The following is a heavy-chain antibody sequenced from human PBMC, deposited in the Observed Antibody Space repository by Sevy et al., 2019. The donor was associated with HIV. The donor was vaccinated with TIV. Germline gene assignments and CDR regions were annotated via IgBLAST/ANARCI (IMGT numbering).Heavy chain of an antibody. Sequence: ASVKVSCKVSGYTLTKLSMHWVRRAPGKGLEWMGSFDPEDGETIYQQKLKGRVTMTEDTSTDIAYMELSSLRSEDTAVYYCATTKDYYEDSGSPFDYWGQGTLVTVSS. J-gene: IGHJ4*02. D-gene: IGHD3-22*01. CDR1: GYTLTKLS. CDR3: ATTKDYYEDSGSPFDY. CDR2: FDPEDGET. V-gene: IGHV1-24*01.